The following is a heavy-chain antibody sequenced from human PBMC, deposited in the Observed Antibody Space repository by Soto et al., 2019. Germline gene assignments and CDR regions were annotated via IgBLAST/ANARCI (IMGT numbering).Heavy chain of an antibody. D-gene: IGHD1-26*01. V-gene: IGHV3-53*01. CDR2: IYSGGIT. J-gene: IGHJ4*02. CDR3: ARGSGSLYYFDY. CDR1: GFSVSTNY. Sequence: GGSLRLSCAASGFSVSTNYMTWVRQAPGKGLEWVSVIYSGGITYYADSVKGRFTISRDNSKNTLYLQMNSLRAEDTAVYYCARGSGSLYYFDYWGLGTLVTVSS.